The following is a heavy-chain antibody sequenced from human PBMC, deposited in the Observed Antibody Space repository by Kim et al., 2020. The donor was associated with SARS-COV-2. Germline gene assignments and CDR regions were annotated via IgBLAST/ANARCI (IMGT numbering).Heavy chain of an antibody. CDR3: ARVGRRPTDFWSGYSRDDYYYAVDV. CDR1: GGSFTSYL. V-gene: IGHV1-69*13. D-gene: IGHD3-3*01. Sequence: ASVKVSCEVSGGSFTSYLISWVRQAPGQGLEWMGGIIPESGTTGHAQKVQDRITLTADESTRTFYMELRSLRSEDTGVYFCARVGRRPTDFWSGYSRDDYYYAVDVWGQGTTVIVSS. CDR2: IIPESGTT. J-gene: IGHJ6*02.